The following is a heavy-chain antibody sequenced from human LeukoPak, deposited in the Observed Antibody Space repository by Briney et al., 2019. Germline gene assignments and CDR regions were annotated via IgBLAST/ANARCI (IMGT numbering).Heavy chain of an antibody. J-gene: IGHJ4*02. CDR2: IKQDGSVK. V-gene: IGHV3-7*03. Sequence: SGGSLRLSCAASGFAFSTYWMSWVRQAPGKGLEWVANIKQDGSVKYYVDSVKGRFTISRDNAKNSLYLQMNSLRAEDTAVYYCAREEGDYDQLYYFDYWGQGTLVTVSS. CDR1: GFAFSTYW. D-gene: IGHD3-22*01. CDR3: AREEGDYDQLYYFDY.